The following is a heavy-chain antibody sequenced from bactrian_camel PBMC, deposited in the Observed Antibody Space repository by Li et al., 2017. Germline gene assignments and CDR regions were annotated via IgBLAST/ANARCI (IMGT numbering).Heavy chain of an antibody. J-gene: IGHJ4*01. D-gene: IGHD3*01. CDR1: GYIIDVNY. Sequence: HVQLVESGGGSVRTGGSLRLSCAASGYIIDVNYMACFRQAPGMEREGVAAIYRGGGNTYYGDSGKGRFTISQDYAKNTVYLQMDNLKPEDTATYYCATDGPYDFCSGSWDYSYYGPGTQVTVS. CDR3: ATDGPYDFCSGSWDYSY. CDR2: IYRGGGNT. V-gene: IGHV3S54*01.